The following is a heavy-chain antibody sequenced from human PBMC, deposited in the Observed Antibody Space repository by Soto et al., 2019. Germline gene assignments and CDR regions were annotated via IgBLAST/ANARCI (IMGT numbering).Heavy chain of an antibody. V-gene: IGHV1-46*01. D-gene: IGHD2-21*02. Sequence: ASVKVSCKASGYTFPSYYMHWVRQAPGQGLEWMGIINPSGGSTSYAQKFQGRVTMTRDTSTSTVYMELSSLRSEDTAMYYFAREASVVVTACYIWGQGTMVTVPS. CDR3: AREASVVVTACYI. CDR1: GYTFPSYY. CDR2: INPSGGST. J-gene: IGHJ3*02.